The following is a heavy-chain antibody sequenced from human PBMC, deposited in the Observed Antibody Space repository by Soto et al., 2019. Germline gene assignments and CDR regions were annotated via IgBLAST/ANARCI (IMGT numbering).Heavy chain of an antibody. CDR1: GYTFTSYD. CDR2: MNPNSGNT. D-gene: IGHD6-13*01. CDR3: ARALRAAAGTPYYYGMDV. J-gene: IGHJ6*02. Sequence: ASVKVSCKASGYTFTSYDINWVRQATGQGLEWMGWMNPNSGNTGYAQKFQGRVTMTRNTSISTAYMELSSLRSEDTAVYYCARALRAAAGTPYYYGMDVWGQGTTVTVSS. V-gene: IGHV1-8*01.